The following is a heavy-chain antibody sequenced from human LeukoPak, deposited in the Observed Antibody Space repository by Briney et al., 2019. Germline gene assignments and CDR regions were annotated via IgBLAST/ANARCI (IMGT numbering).Heavy chain of an antibody. CDR3: ASQNYNCSSTSCPRYYYYYYYMDV. Sequence: SETLSLTCAVYGGSFSGYYWSWIRQPPGKGLEWIGEINHSGGTNYNPSLKSRVTISVDTSKNQFSLKLSSVTAADTAVYYCASQNYNCSSTSCPRYYYYYYYMDVWGKGTTVTVSS. CDR2: INHSGGT. J-gene: IGHJ6*03. V-gene: IGHV4-34*01. CDR1: GGSFSGYY. D-gene: IGHD2-2*01.